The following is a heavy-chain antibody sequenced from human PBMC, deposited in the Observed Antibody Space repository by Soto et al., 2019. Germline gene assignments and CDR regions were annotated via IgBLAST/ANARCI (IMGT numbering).Heavy chain of an antibody. V-gene: IGHV3-30*03. CDR2: ISYDGSDK. CDR3: ATMERLFDY. CDR1: GFTFSDYG. D-gene: IGHD3-3*01. J-gene: IGHJ4*02. Sequence: HPGGSLRLSCAASGFTFSDYGMHWVRQAPGTGLEWVAVISYDGSDKYYADSVKGRFTISRDNSKNRLYLQMNSLRAEDTAVYYCATMERLFDYWGQGTLVTVSS.